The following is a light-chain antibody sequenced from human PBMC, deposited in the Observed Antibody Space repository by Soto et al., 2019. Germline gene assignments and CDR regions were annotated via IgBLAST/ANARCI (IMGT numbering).Light chain of an antibody. Sequence: QSALTQPASVSGSPGQSITISCTGTSSDVGGYNYVSWYQQPPGKAPKLMIYEVSNRPSGGSNRFSGSKSGNTASLTISGLQAEDEADYYCSSYTSSSTLPYVFGTGTKVTVL. J-gene: IGLJ1*01. CDR3: SSYTSSSTLPYV. V-gene: IGLV2-14*01. CDR2: EVS. CDR1: SSDVGGYNY.